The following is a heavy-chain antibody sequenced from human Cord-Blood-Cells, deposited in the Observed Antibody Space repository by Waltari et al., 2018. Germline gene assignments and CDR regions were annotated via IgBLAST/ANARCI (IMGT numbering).Heavy chain of an antibody. V-gene: IGHV4-34*01. J-gene: IGHJ4*02. D-gene: IGHD7-27*01. Sequence: VQLQQWGAGLLKPSETLSLTRAVNGGAFGCSHMSWIRQPPGKGLGWSGEINHRGSTNYNPSLKSRVTISVDTSKSQFSLKLSSVTAADTAVYYCARGLNWGSGYWGQGTLVTVSS. CDR1: GGAFGCSH. CDR3: ARGLNWGSGY. CDR2: INHRGST.